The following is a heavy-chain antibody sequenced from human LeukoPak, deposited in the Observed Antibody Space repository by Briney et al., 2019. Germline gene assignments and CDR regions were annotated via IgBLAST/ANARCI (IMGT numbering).Heavy chain of an antibody. CDR1: GFTFSSYA. Sequence: PGGSLRLSCSASGFTFSSYAMYWVRQAPGKGLEYVSSISSNGGSTYYADSVKGRFTISRDNSKNTLFLQMSSLRTEDTAVYYCASPYSGYDYNFDHWGQGTLVTVSS. CDR2: ISSNGGST. D-gene: IGHD5-12*01. CDR3: ASPYSGYDYNFDH. J-gene: IGHJ4*02. V-gene: IGHV3-64D*06.